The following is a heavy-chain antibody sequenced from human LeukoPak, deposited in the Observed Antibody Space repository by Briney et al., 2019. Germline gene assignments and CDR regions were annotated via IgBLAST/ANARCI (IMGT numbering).Heavy chain of an antibody. V-gene: IGHV1-46*01. Sequence: ASVKVSCKPSGYTFTRHHIPSLPHPPPPPPHRMGIINPSGGSTSYAQKFQGRVTMTRDTSTSTVYMELSSLRSEDTAVYYCAREEGNYYGSGSYKDAFDIWGQGTMVTVSS. CDR3: AREEGNYYGSGSYKDAFDI. CDR2: INPSGGST. J-gene: IGHJ3*02. CDR1: GYTFTRHH. D-gene: IGHD3-10*01.